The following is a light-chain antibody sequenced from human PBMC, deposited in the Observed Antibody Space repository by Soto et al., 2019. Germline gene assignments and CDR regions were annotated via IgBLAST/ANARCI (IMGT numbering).Light chain of an antibody. CDR3: AAWDDNLSGFYV. J-gene: IGLJ1*01. CDR1: ASTIGRNY. CDR2: RNS. Sequence: QSVLTQSPSWSGTPGQRVTISCSGSASTIGRNYVYWYQQLPGTAPKLLIYRNSQRPSGVPDRFSGSKSGTSASLAISGLRSEDEADYYCAAWDDNLSGFYVFGDGTKVTVL. V-gene: IGLV1-47*01.